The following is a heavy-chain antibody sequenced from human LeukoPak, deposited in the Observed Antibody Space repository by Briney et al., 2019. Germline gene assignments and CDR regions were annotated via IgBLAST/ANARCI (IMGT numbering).Heavy chain of an antibody. CDR3: AKDDYGGNSGMIDY. J-gene: IGHJ4*02. D-gene: IGHD4-23*01. CDR2: ISGSGGST. CDR1: GFTFSSNG. Sequence: GGSLRLSCAASGFTFSSNGMSWVRKAPGKGLEWVSAISGSGGSTYYADSVKGRFTISRDNSKNTLYLQMNSLRAEDTAVYYCAKDDYGGNSGMIDYWGQGTLVTVSS. V-gene: IGHV3-23*01.